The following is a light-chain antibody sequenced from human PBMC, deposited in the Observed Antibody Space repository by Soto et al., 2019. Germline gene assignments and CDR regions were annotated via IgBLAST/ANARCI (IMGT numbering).Light chain of an antibody. J-gene: IGKJ1*01. V-gene: IGKV1-5*01. CDR1: QSIRSW. CDR3: QQYDSFSKA. Sequence: DIQMTQSPSTLSASVGDRVTITCRASQSIRSWLAWYQQKPGKAPQLLIYDASKLESGVPSRFSGSGSGTEFTLTIGSLQPEDFATYYCQQYDSFSKAFGRGTKVEVK. CDR2: DAS.